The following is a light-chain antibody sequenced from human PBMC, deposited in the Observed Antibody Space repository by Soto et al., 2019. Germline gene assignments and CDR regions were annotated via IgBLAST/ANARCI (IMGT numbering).Light chain of an antibody. J-gene: IGKJ1*01. CDR2: GAS. V-gene: IGKV3-20*01. Sequence: EIVLTQSPGTLSLSPGARATLSCGASQSFTSNYLAWYQQKPGQAPRLLIYGASTRATGIPDRFSGSGSGTDFTLTISRLEPEDFAAYYCHQYGGSPRTFGQGTKVDNK. CDR1: QSFTSNY. CDR3: HQYGGSPRT.